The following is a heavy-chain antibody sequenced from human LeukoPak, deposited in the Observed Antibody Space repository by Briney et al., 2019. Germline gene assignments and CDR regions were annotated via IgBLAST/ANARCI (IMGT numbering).Heavy chain of an antibody. CDR3: AGRLLDY. J-gene: IGHJ4*02. CDR2: ISYDGSNK. CDR1: GFTFSSYG. Sequence: PGGSLRLSCAASGFTFSSYGMHWVRQAPGKGLEWVAVISYDGSNKYYADSVKGRFTISRDDSKNTLYLRMNSLRAEDTAVYYCAGRLLDYWGQGTLVTVSS. D-gene: IGHD3-16*01. V-gene: IGHV3-30*03.